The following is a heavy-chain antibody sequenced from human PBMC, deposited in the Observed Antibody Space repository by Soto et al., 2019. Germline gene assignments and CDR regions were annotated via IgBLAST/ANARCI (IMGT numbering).Heavy chain of an antibody. CDR1: GYGFTNND. D-gene: IGHD3-16*01. J-gene: IGHJ5*02. V-gene: IGHV1-8*01. Sequence: GASVTVSCRASGYGFTNNDVTWVRQATGQGLEWMGWMNPGSGDTGYAQKFQGRVTMTRDISIATAYMELSSLRSDDTAIYYCARMATFGSLNWFDPWGQGTLVTVSS. CDR2: MNPGSGDT. CDR3: ARMATFGSLNWFDP.